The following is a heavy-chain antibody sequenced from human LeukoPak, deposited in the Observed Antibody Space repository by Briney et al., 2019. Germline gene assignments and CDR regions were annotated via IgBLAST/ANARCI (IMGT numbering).Heavy chain of an antibody. V-gene: IGHV3-30*04. D-gene: IGHD1-26*01. CDR3: ASGERERRFDY. CDR1: GFTFSSYA. CDR2: ISYDGSNK. J-gene: IGHJ4*02. Sequence: GGSLRLSCAASGFTFSSYAMHWVRQAPGKGLEWVAVISYDGSNKYYADSVKGRFTISRDSSKNTLYLQMNSLRAEDTAVYYCASGERERRFDYWGQGTLVTVSS.